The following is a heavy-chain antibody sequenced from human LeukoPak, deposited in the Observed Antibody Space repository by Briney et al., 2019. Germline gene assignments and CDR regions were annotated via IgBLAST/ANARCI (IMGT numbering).Heavy chain of an antibody. J-gene: IGHJ4*02. CDR1: GGSISSSSYY. Sequence: SETLSLTCTVSGGSISSSSYYWGWIRQPPGKGLEWIGSIYYSGSTYHNPSLKSRVTISVDTSKNQFSLKLSSVTAADTAVYYCARHSGGFGELYYFDYWGQGTLVTVSS. D-gene: IGHD3-10*01. CDR3: ARHSGGFGELYYFDY. CDR2: IYYSGST. V-gene: IGHV4-39*01.